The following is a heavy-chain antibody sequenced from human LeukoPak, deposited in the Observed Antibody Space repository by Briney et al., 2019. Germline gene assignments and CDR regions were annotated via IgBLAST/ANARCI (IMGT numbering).Heavy chain of an antibody. J-gene: IGHJ4*02. V-gene: IGHV3-30*02. CDR3: AKDPDPTIIVVVGRD. Sequence: PGRSLRLSCAASGFSFGSYGMHWLRQAPGKGLEWVAFIRYDGTNEYYADSVKGRFIISGDNSKNTLYLQMNSLRPEDTAVYYCAKDPDPTIIVVVGRDWGQGTLVTVSS. CDR1: GFSFGSYG. CDR2: IRYDGTNE. D-gene: IGHD3-22*01.